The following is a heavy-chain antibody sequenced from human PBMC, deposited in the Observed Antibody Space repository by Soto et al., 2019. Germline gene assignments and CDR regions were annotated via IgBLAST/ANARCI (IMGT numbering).Heavy chain of an antibody. CDR3: ARYVNPYDTAVWFDP. CDR2: IYYSGST. D-gene: IGHD3-9*01. CDR1: GGSISSGGYY. J-gene: IGHJ5*02. V-gene: IGHV4-31*03. Sequence: PSETLSLTCTVSGGSISSGGYYWSWIRQHPGKGLEWIGYIYYSGSTYYNPSLKSRVTISVDTSKNQFSLKLSSVTAADTAVYYCARYVNPYDTAVWFDPWGQGTLVTVS.